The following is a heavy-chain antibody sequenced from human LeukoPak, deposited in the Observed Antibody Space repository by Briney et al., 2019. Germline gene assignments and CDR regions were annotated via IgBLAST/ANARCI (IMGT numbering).Heavy chain of an antibody. CDR1: GDSVSSNSAA. CDR3: ARDLQSVDIIGRFDP. V-gene: IGHV6-1*01. D-gene: IGHD5-12*01. Sequence: SQTLSLTCAISGDSVSSNSAAWNWIRQSPSRGLEWLGRTYYRSKWCNDYAVSVKGRITINPDTSKNQFSLQLNSVTPEDTAVYYCARDLQSVDIIGRFDPWGQGTLVTVSS. J-gene: IGHJ5*02. CDR2: TYYRSKWCN.